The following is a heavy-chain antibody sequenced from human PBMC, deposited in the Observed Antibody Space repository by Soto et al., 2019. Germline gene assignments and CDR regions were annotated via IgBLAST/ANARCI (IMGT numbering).Heavy chain of an antibody. Sequence: SETLSLTCTLSGGSVRSPDWWNWVRQSPDKGLEWIAEVHISGHSNYNPSLRSRVSVSIDSSKNQFYLNLNSVTAADTAIYYCARVRQGCSANNCYFDPWGPGTQVTVSS. V-gene: IGHV4-4*02. CDR1: GGSVRSPDW. CDR2: VHISGHS. D-gene: IGHD1-1*01. CDR3: ARVRQGCSANNCYFDP. J-gene: IGHJ5*01.